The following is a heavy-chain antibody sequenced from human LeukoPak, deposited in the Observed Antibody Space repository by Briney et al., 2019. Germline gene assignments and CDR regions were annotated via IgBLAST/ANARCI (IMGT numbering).Heavy chain of an antibody. Sequence: ASVTVSCKASGGTFSSYAISWVRQAPGQGLEWMGGIIPIFGTANYAQKFQGRVTITTDESTSTAYMELSSLRSEDTAVYYCARGEMATIDYYYMDVWGKGTTVTVSS. D-gene: IGHD5-24*01. V-gene: IGHV1-69*05. J-gene: IGHJ6*03. CDR3: ARGEMATIDYYYMDV. CDR1: GGTFSSYA. CDR2: IIPIFGTA.